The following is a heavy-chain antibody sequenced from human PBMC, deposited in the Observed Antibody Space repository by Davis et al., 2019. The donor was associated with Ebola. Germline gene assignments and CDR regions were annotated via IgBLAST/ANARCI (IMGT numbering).Heavy chain of an antibody. CDR3: ARSRGVATIKS. CDR2: IYYSGST. V-gene: IGHV4-61*01. Sequence: SETLSLTCTVSGGSVSSGSYYWSWIRQPPGKGLEWIGYIYYSGSTNYNPSLKSRVTISVDPSKNQFSLKLGSVTAADTAVYYCARSRGVATIKSWGQGTLVTVSS. D-gene: IGHD5-12*01. J-gene: IGHJ5*02. CDR1: GGSVSSGSYY.